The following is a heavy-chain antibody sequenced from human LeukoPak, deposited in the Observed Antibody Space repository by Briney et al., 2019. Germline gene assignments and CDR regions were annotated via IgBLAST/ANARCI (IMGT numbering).Heavy chain of an antibody. J-gene: IGHJ4*02. CDR3: AKDRANWAIDD. CDR1: GFTVSSNY. Sequence: GGSLRLSCAASGFTVSSNYMSWVRQAPGKGLEWISYIGGDGIAFYADSVKGRFTASKDDARKSMYLQMNGLRVEDTAVYYCAKDRANWAIDDWGQGTQVTVSS. CDR2: IGGDGIA. V-gene: IGHV3-69-1*01. D-gene: IGHD3-16*01.